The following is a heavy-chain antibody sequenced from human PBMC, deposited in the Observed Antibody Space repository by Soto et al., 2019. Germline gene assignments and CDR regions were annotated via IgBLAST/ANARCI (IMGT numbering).Heavy chain of an antibody. CDR1: GYTFSTYG. CDR3: AREAAVMAAAGPDY. V-gene: IGHV1-18*01. D-gene: IGHD6-13*01. CDR2: ISAYNGDTET. J-gene: IGHJ4*02. Sequence: QVQLVQSGAEVKKPGASVKVSRKASGYTFSTYGISWVRQAPGQGLEWMGWISAYNGDTETNYAQKFQGRVTMTTDTSTSAAYMELRNLRSDDTAVYYCAREAAVMAAAGPDYWGQGTLVTVSS.